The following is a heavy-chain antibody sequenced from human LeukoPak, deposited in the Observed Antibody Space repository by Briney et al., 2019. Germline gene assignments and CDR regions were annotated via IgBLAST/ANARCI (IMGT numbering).Heavy chain of an antibody. V-gene: IGHV3-23*01. CDR2: ISGSDDGT. Sequence: GRSLRLSCAASGFTFSTYAMSWVRQIPGKGLEWVSAISGSDDGTYYADSVKGRFTISRDNSRNTLYLQMNTLRAEDTAVYFCAKSPVSSCRGSFCYPFDYWGQGNLVTVSS. CDR3: AKSPVSSCRGSFCYPFDY. J-gene: IGHJ4*02. CDR1: GFTFSTYA. D-gene: IGHD2-15*01.